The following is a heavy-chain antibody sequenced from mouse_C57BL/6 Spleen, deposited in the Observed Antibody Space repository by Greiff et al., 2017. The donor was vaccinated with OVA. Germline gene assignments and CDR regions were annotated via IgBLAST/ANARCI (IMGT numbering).Heavy chain of an antibody. CDR2: INPSTGGT. Sequence: VQLQQSGPELVKPGASVKISCKASGYSFTGYYMNWVKQSPEKSLEWIGEINPSTGGTTYNQKFKAKATLTVDKSSSTAYMQLKSLTSKDSAVYYCARGDSYFDYWGQGTTLTVSS. CDR1: GYSFTGYY. J-gene: IGHJ2*01. CDR3: ARGDSYFDY. V-gene: IGHV1-42*01.